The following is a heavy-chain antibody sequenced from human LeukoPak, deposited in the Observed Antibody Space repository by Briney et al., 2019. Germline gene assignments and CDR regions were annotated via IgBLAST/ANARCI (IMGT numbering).Heavy chain of an antibody. CDR1: GGSFSGYY. Sequence: SETLSLTCAVYGGSFSGYYWSWIRQPPGKGLEWIGEINHSGSTNYNPSLKSRVTISVDTSKNQFSLKLSSVTAADTAVYYCARTNLWFGEEFFDYWGQGTLVTVSS. CDR2: INHSGST. D-gene: IGHD3-10*01. J-gene: IGHJ4*02. CDR3: ARTNLWFGEEFFDY. V-gene: IGHV4-34*01.